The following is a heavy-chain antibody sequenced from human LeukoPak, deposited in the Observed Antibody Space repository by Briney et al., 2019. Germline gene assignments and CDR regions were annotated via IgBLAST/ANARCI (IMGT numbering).Heavy chain of an antibody. CDR1: GYTFTGYY. Sequence: ASVKVSCKASGYTFTGYYMHWVRQAPGQGLEWMGWINPNSGGTNYAQKFQGRVTMTRDTSISTAYMELSRLRSDDTAGYYCARVTVAVAGTSYYYYMDVWGKGTTVTVSS. CDR3: ARVTVAVAGTSYYYYMDV. CDR2: INPNSGGT. V-gene: IGHV1-2*02. D-gene: IGHD6-19*01. J-gene: IGHJ6*03.